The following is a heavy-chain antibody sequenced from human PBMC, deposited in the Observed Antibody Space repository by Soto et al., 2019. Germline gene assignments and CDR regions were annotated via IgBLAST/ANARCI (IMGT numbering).Heavy chain of an antibody. CDR1: GGSFSGYY. CDR3: ARAPGDIVVVVASYYYGMDV. V-gene: IGHV4-34*01. D-gene: IGHD2-15*01. J-gene: IGHJ6*02. CDR2: INHSGST. Sequence: SETLSLTCAVYGGSFSGYYWSWIRQPPGKGLEWIGEINHSGSTNYNPPLKSRVTISVDTSKNQFSLKLSSVTAADTAVYYCARAPGDIVVVVASYYYGMDVWGQGTTVTVSS.